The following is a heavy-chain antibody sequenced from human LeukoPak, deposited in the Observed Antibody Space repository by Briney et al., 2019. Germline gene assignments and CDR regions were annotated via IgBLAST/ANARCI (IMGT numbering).Heavy chain of an antibody. CDR2: ISGSGGST. CDR3: ARGGSRPLDY. Sequence: GGSLRLSCAASGFTFSSYAMSWVRQAPGKGLEWVSAISGSGGSTYYADSVKGRFTISRDNSKNTLYLQMNSLRDEDAAVYFCARGGSRPLDYWGQGTLVTVSS. CDR1: GFTFSSYA. J-gene: IGHJ4*02. V-gene: IGHV3-23*01. D-gene: IGHD3-10*01.